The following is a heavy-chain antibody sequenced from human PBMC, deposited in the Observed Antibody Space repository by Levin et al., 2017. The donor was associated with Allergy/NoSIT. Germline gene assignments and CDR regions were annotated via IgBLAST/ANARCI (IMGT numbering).Heavy chain of an antibody. J-gene: IGHJ4*02. CDR2: IYYSGNT. CDR1: GGSLSDYY. Sequence: PSETLSLTCTVSGGSLSDYYWSWIRQPPGKGLEWIGSIYYSGNTKYNPSLESRGTISLDASRNEFFLKITYVTAADTAVYHCARYRICGTTGRFDYWGLGTLVTVSS. V-gene: IGHV4-59*01. CDR3: ARYRICGTTGRFDY. D-gene: IGHD1-7*01.